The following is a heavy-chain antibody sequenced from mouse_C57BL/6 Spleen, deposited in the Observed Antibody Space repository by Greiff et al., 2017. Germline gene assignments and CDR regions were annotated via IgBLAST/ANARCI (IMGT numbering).Heavy chain of an antibody. V-gene: IGHV5-17*01. D-gene: IGHD2-5*01. J-gene: IGHJ4*01. CDR2: ISSGSSTI. CDR3: AKAYYSNPYAMDY. Sequence: DVKLQESGGGLVKPGGSLKLSCAASGFTFSDYGMHWVRQAPEKGLEWVAYISSGSSTIYYADTVKGRFTISRDNAKNTLFLQMTSLRSEDTAMYYCAKAYYSNPYAMDYWGQGTSVTVSS. CDR1: GFTFSDYG.